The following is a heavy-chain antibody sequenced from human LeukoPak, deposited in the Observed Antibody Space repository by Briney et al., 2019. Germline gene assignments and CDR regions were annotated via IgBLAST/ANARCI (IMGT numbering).Heavy chain of an antibody. D-gene: IGHD4/OR15-4a*01. Sequence: GGSLRLSCAASGFTFSTYVMHWVRQAPGKGLEWVAIIWYDGSNKYYADPVKGRFTISRDNSKNTLYLQMNSLRAEDTAVYYCARASGAYPSDFDYWGQGTLVTVSS. V-gene: IGHV3-33*08. CDR3: ARASGAYPSDFDY. J-gene: IGHJ4*02. CDR2: IWYDGSNK. CDR1: GFTFSTYV.